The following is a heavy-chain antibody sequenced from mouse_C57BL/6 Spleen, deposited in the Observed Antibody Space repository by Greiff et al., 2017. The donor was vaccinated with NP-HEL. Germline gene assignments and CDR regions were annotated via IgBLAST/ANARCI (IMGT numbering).Heavy chain of an antibody. Sequence: EVQLVESGGGLVQPKGSLKLSCAASGFTFNTYAMHWVRQAPGKGLEWVARIRSKSSNYATYYADSVKDRFTISRDDSQSMLYLQMNNLKTEDTAMYYFVRELIWDAGAWFAYWGQGTLVTVSA. CDR2: IRSKSSNYAT. J-gene: IGHJ3*01. V-gene: IGHV10-3*01. CDR1: GFTFNTYA. CDR3: VRELIWDAGAWFAY. D-gene: IGHD4-1*01.